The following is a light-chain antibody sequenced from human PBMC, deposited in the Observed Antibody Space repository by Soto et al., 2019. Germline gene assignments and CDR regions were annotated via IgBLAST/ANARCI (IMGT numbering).Light chain of an antibody. Sequence: EIVLTQSPATLSLSPGERATLSCRASQSVSSYLAWYQQKPGQAPRLLIYDASNRATGIPARFSGSGSVTDFTLTISSLEPEDFAVYYCQQRSNWPLTFGGGTKVDNK. CDR2: DAS. V-gene: IGKV3-11*01. CDR1: QSVSSY. J-gene: IGKJ4*01. CDR3: QQRSNWPLT.